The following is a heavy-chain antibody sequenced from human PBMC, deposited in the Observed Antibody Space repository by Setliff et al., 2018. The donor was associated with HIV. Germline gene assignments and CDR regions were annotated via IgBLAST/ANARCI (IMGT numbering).Heavy chain of an antibody. CDR2: INPNSGGT. CDR1: GYTFTGYY. J-gene: IGHJ4*02. V-gene: IGHV1-2*02. CDR3: ARALFLRFFDWFPSDHLDY. D-gene: IGHD3-9*01. Sequence: ASVKVSCKASGYTFTGYYMHWVRQAPGQGLEWMGWINPNSGGTNYAQKFQGRVTMTRDTSISTAYMELSRLRSDDTAVYYCARALFLRFFDWFPSDHLDYWGQGTLVTSPQ.